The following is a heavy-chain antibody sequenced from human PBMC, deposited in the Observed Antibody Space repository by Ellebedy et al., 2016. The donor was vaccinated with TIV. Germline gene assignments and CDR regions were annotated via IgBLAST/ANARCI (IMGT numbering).Heavy chain of an antibody. CDR2: IYYSGST. J-gene: IGHJ3*02. Sequence: SETLSLXXTVSGGSISSYYWSWIRQPPGKGLEWIGYIYYSGSTNYNPPLKSRVTISVDTSKNQFSLKLSSVTAADTAVYYCASRAIFGMGIDAFDIWGQGTMVTVSS. CDR1: GGSISSYY. V-gene: IGHV4-59*01. CDR3: ASRAIFGMGIDAFDI. D-gene: IGHD3-3*01.